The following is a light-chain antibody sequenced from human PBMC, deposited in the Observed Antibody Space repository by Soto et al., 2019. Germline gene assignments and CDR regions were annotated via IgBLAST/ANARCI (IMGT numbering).Light chain of an antibody. CDR2: ANI. CDR1: SSNIGAPYD. V-gene: IGLV1-40*01. Sequence: QSVLTQPPSVSGAPGQRVTISCTGSSSNIGAPYDVHWYQQLPGTAPKLLIYANINRPSGVPDRFSGSKSGTSASLAITGLQAEDEADYYCQSYDSSLSGSVFGGGTKLTV. CDR3: QSYDSSLSGSV. J-gene: IGLJ2*01.